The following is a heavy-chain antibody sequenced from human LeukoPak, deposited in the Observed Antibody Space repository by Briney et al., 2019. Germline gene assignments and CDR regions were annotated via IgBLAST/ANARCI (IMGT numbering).Heavy chain of an antibody. CDR1: GGSISSYY. CDR3: ARYIVSYPHDAFDI. Sequence: PSETLSLTCTVSGGSISSYYWSWTRQPPGKGLEWIGYTYYSGSTSYNPSLKSRVTISVDTSKKQFSLKLSSVTAADTAFYYCARYIVSYPHDAFDIWGQGTMVTVSS. CDR2: TYYSGST. D-gene: IGHD1-26*01. V-gene: IGHV4-59*01. J-gene: IGHJ3*02.